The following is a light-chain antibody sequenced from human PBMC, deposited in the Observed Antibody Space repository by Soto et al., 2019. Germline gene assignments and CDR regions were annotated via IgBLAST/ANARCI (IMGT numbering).Light chain of an antibody. CDR1: ESISNW. CDR2: KAS. CDR3: HRCNSYVWS. Sequence: DIPMTQSPSTLSASVGDRVTITCRARESISNWLAWYQQKPGKAPILLIYKASTLKSGVPSRFRGSGSGTEFTLTISRLQPDDSATYYCHRCNSYVWSFGPGTKVEIK. J-gene: IGKJ1*01. V-gene: IGKV1-5*03.